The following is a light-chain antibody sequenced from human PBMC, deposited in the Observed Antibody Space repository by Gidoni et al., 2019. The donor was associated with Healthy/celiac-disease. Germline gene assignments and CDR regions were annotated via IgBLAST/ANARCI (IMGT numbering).Light chain of an antibody. CDR3: QQYNNWSRT. J-gene: IGKJ1*01. CDR1: QSVSSS. V-gene: IGKV3-15*01. Sequence: EIVFPQSPATLSVSPRERATLSCRASQSVSSSLAWYQQKPGQAPRLLIYGASTRATGIPARFSGSGSGTEFTLTISSLQSEDFAVYYCQQYNNWSRTFGQGTKVEIK. CDR2: GAS.